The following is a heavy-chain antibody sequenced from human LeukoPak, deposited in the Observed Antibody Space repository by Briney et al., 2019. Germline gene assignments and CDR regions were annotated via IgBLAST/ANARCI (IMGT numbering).Heavy chain of an antibody. CDR1: GFTFSSYW. CDR3: ARVTVSSSEVIFDY. Sequence: PGGSLRLSCAAYGFTFSSYWMHWVRQAPGKGLVWVSRINSDGSTITYADSVKGRFTISRDNARNTLYLQMNSLRAEDTAVYYCARVTVSSSEVIFDYWGQGSLVTVSS. J-gene: IGHJ4*02. D-gene: IGHD1-20*01. CDR2: INSDGSTI. V-gene: IGHV3-74*01.